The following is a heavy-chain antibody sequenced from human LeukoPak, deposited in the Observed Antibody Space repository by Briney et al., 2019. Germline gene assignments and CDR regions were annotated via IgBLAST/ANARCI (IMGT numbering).Heavy chain of an antibody. CDR3: ATPPRTSGWYLNCFNT. Sequence: ASVKVSCKVSGYSFVEYDINWVRQVPGQGLEWMGWMNPKTGNTGYAQKFEGRVTLTREPYGYTAFMELTNLRSEDTAVYYCATPPRTSGWYLNCFNTWGQGTLVTVSS. CDR1: GYSFVEYD. D-gene: IGHD6-19*01. J-gene: IGHJ1*01. CDR2: MNPKTGNT. V-gene: IGHV1-8*01.